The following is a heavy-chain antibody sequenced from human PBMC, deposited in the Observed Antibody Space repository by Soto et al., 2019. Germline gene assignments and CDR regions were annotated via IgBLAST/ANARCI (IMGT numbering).Heavy chain of an antibody. V-gene: IGHV1-8*01. CDR3: ARTNLVRKAPDY. CDR1: GYTFTSYD. J-gene: IGHJ4*02. D-gene: IGHD2-21*01. CDR2: MNPNSGNT. Sequence: QVQLVQSGAEVKKPGASVKVSCKASGYTFTSYDINWVRQATGQGLEWMGWMNPNSGNTGYAQKFQGRVTMTTNTSISTAYMELSSLRSEDTAVYYCARTNLVRKAPDYWGQGTLVTVSS.